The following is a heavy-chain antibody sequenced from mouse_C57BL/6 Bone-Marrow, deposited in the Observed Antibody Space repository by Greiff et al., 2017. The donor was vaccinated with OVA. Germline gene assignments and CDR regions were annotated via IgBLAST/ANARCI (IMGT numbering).Heavy chain of an antibody. V-gene: IGHV1-82*01. CDR2: IYPGDGDT. Sequence: VKLQESGPELVKPGASVKISCKASGYAFSSSWMNWVKQRPGKGLEWIGRIYPGDGDTNYNGKFKGKATLTADKSSSTAYIQLSSLPSEASAVYFCARLVTAVVAPHYYAMDYWGQGTSVTVSS. CDR3: ARLVTAVVAPHYYAMDY. D-gene: IGHD1-1*01. J-gene: IGHJ4*01. CDR1: GYAFSSSW.